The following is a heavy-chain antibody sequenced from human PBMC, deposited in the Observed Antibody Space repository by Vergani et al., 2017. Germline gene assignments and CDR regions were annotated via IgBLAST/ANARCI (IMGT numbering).Heavy chain of an antibody. Sequence: VQLVESGGGLVKPGGSLRLSCAASGFTFSSSSMNWVRQAPGKGLEWVSSISSSSSYIYYADSVKGRFTISRDNAKNSLYLQMNSLRAEDTSVYYCARDGDPTLRPDYWGQGTLVTVSS. CDR1: GFTFSSSS. D-gene: IGHD2-21*01. J-gene: IGHJ4*02. CDR3: ARDGDPTLRPDY. V-gene: IGHV3-21*01. CDR2: ISSSSSYI.